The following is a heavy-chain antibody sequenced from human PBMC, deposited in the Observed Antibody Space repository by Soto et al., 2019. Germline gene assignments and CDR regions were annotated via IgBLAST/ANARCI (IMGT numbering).Heavy chain of an antibody. CDR1: GFTFSSYA. J-gene: IGHJ4*02. CDR3: ARGNSPVNVY. V-gene: IGHV3-48*03. CDR2: ITSSGSTT. D-gene: IGHD3-16*02. Sequence: PWGSLRLSCASSGFTFSSYAMHWVRQAPGKGLEWISYITSSGSTTYYADSVKGRFTISRDNAKNSLYLQMNSLRADDTAVYYCARGNSPVNVYWGQGTLVTVSS.